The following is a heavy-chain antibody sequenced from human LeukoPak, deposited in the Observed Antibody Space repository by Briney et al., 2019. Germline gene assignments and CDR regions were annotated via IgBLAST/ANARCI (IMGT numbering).Heavy chain of an antibody. CDR3: ARSAGIAVAGAAAY. Sequence: ASVKVSCKASGYTFSGYNMHWVRQAPGQGLEWMGWINPNSGGTNYAQKFQGRITITRDTSTSTVNMELSGLRSDDTAAYYCARSAGIAVAGAAAYWGQGTLVTVSS. J-gene: IGHJ4*02. D-gene: IGHD6-19*01. CDR1: GYTFSGYN. CDR2: INPNSGGT. V-gene: IGHV1-2*02.